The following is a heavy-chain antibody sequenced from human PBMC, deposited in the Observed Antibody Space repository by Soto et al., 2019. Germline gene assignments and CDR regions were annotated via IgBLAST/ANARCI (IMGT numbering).Heavy chain of an antibody. Sequence: EVQVVESGGGLVQPGGSLRLSCAASGFSVSNNYMTWVRQAPGKGLEWVSIIYSDGSTYYADSVKDRFTISRDNSKNTMYLQMNSLRAEDTSVYYCARNGRYYGFSYETNWGQGTMVTVSS. V-gene: IGHV3-66*01. CDR2: IYSDGST. J-gene: IGHJ3*01. CDR3: ARNGRYYGFSYETN. CDR1: GFSVSNNY. D-gene: IGHD5-18*01.